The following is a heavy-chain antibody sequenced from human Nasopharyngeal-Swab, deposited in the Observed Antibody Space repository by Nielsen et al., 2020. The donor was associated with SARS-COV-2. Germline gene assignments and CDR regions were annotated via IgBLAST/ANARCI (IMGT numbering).Heavy chain of an antibody. CDR1: GFTLSDYA. V-gene: IGHV3-30*18. J-gene: IGHJ4*02. CDR3: AKDHFYDSGSYDRLYFDF. D-gene: IGHD3-10*01. Sequence: SLKISCAAFGFTLSDYAMHWVRQAPGKGLEWVALFSYDGSKRSFADSMKGRFSISRDNIQNMLYLQMDSLRADDTAVYYCAKDHFYDSGSYDRLYFDFWGQGTLVTVSS. CDR2: FSYDGSKR.